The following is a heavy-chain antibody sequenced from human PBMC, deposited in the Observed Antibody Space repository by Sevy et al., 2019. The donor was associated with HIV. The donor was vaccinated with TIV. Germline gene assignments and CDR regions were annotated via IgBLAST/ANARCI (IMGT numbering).Heavy chain of an antibody. Sequence: SETLSLTCTVSGGSISSTSQYWGWIRQPPGKGLEWIGSIHYGGNAYYKPSLKSRVTISQDKSKNQFSLRLTSVTASDPALYYCARRRVGSGLDVWGRGTTVTVSS. CDR1: GGSISSTSQY. J-gene: IGHJ6*02. CDR2: IHYGGNA. CDR3: ARRRVGSGLDV. V-gene: IGHV4-39*01. D-gene: IGHD1-26*01.